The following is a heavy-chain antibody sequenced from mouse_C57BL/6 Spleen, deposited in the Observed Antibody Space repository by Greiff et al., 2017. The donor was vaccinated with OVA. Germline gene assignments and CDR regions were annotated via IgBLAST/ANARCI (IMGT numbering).Heavy chain of an antibody. J-gene: IGHJ2*01. CDR1: GYAFTNYL. CDR2: INPGSGGT. Sequence: VQLQESGAELVRPGTSVKVSCKASGYAFTNYLIEWVKQRPGQGLEWIGVINPGSGGTNYNEKFKGKATLTADKSSSTAYMQLSSLTSEDSAVYFCARDRNYSFDYWGPGTTLTVSS. D-gene: IGHD2-1*01. CDR3: ARDRNYSFDY. V-gene: IGHV1-54*01.